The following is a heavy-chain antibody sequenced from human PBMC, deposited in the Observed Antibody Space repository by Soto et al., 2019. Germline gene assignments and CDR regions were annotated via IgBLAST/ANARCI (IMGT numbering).Heavy chain of an antibody. V-gene: IGHV1-18*01. CDR3: ATGLLGYCSGGSCYSDS. CDR2: ISGDNGNT. J-gene: IGHJ4*02. CDR1: AYTFTNYA. Sequence: QVQLVQSEAEVKKPGASVRVSCQTSAYTFTNYAVSWVRQAPGQGLEWMGWISGDNGNTIYAQKFQGRVTMTTDTSTRKAYMELRSLRSDDTAVYYCATGLLGYCSGGSCYSDSWGQGTLVTVSS. D-gene: IGHD2-15*01.